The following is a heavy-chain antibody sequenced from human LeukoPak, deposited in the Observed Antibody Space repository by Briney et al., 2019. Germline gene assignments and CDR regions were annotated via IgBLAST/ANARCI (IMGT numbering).Heavy chain of an antibody. V-gene: IGHV1-69*05. CDR3: ARGRNYYGSGSYYPLNYYYYYMDV. CDR2: IIPICGTA. D-gene: IGHD3-10*01. J-gene: IGHJ6*03. CDR1: GGTFSSYA. Sequence: SSVKVSCKASGGTFSSYAISWVRQAPGQGLEWMGRIIPICGTANYAQKFQGRVTITTDESTSTAYIELSSLRSEDTAVYYCARGRNYYGSGSYYPLNYYYYYMDVWGKGTTVTVSS.